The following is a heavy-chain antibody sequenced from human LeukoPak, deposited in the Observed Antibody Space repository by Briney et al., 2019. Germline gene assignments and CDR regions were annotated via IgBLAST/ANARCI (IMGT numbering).Heavy chain of an antibody. Sequence: PSETLSLTCTVSGGSILDSTYYWAWIRQPPGKGLEWIATIFYNGNTHYNPSLKSRVTMSVDTVKNQFSLNLNSVTAADTAVYYCARQSSGYYYGSFDPSGQGTLVTVSS. V-gene: IGHV4-39*01. CDR1: GGSILDSTYY. J-gene: IGHJ5*02. CDR2: IFYNGNT. CDR3: ARQSSGYYYGSFDP. D-gene: IGHD3-22*01.